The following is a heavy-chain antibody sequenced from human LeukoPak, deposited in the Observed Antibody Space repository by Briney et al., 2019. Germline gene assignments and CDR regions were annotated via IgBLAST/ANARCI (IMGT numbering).Heavy chain of an antibody. J-gene: IGHJ3*02. CDR2: ISGSGGST. CDR1: GFTFSSYA. V-gene: IGHV3-23*01. D-gene: IGHD5-12*01. Sequence: PGGSLRLSCAASGFTFSSYAMSWVRQAPGKGLEWVSAISGSGGSTYYTDSVKSRFTISRDNSKNTLYLQMNSLRAEDTAVYYCAKTRGVASDAFDIWGQGTMVTVSS. CDR3: AKTRGVASDAFDI.